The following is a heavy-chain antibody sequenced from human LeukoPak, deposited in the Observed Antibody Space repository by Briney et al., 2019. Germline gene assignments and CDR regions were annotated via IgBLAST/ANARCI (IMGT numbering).Heavy chain of an antibody. CDR2: ISYDGSNK. Sequence: GGSLRLSCAASGFTFSSYGMHWVRQAPGKGLEWVAVISYDGSNKYYADSVKGRFTISRDNSKNTLYLQMNSLRAEDTAVYYCARTLVNEAWFDPWGQGTLVTVSS. D-gene: IGHD6-6*01. CDR3: ARTLVNEAWFDP. V-gene: IGHV3-30*03. CDR1: GFTFSSYG. J-gene: IGHJ5*02.